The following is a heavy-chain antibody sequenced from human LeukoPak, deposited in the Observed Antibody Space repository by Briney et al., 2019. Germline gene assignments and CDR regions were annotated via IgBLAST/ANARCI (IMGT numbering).Heavy chain of an antibody. J-gene: IGHJ4*02. CDR2: ISRGGSTT. V-gene: IGHV3-11*01. Sequence: GGTLRLSCAASGFTFSDYYMSWVRQAPGKGLEWVSYISRGGSTTYYADPVKGRFTISRDNAKNCLLLQKNSPADRDTAVYECARVSNAFPDFWGQGAQVTVSS. D-gene: IGHD3-16*01. CDR1: GFTFSDYY. CDR3: ARVSNAFPDF.